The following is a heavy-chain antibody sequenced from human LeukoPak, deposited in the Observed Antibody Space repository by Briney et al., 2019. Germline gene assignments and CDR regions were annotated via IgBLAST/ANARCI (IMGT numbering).Heavy chain of an antibody. D-gene: IGHD4-17*01. Sequence: GGSLRLSCAASGFTFSSYAMSWVRQAPGTGLEWVSAISGSGGSTYYADSVKGRFTISRDNSKNTLYLQMNSLRAEDTAVYYCAKDPMDYGDYGYWGQGTLVTVSS. V-gene: IGHV3-23*01. CDR2: ISGSGGST. CDR1: GFTFSSYA. CDR3: AKDPMDYGDYGY. J-gene: IGHJ4*02.